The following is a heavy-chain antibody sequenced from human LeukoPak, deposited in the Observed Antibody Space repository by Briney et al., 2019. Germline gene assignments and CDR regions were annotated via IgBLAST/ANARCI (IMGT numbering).Heavy chain of an antibody. V-gene: IGHV3-21*01. CDR1: GFTFSSYS. Sequence: GGSLRLSCAASGFTFSSYSMNWVRQAPGKGLEWASSISSSTTYISYADSVKGRFTISRDNAKNTLYLQMNSLRAEDTAVYYGARFITVTRGGRSDYWGQGTLVTV. D-gene: IGHD3-10*01. J-gene: IGHJ4*02. CDR3: ARFITVTRGGRSDY. CDR2: ISSSTTYI.